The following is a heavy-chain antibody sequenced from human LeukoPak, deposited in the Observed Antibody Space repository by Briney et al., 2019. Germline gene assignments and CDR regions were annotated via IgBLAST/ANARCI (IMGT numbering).Heavy chain of an antibody. Sequence: KTSETLSLTCIVSGGSISSISSNNYHWGWIRQPPGKGLEWIGSIYYSGSTNYNPSLKSRVTISVDTSKNQFSLKLSSVTAADTAVYYCASLTVAGSDDAFDIWGQGTMVTVSS. V-gene: IGHV4-39*07. CDR2: IYYSGST. CDR1: GGSISSISSNNYH. CDR3: ASLTVAGSDDAFDI. J-gene: IGHJ3*02. D-gene: IGHD6-13*01.